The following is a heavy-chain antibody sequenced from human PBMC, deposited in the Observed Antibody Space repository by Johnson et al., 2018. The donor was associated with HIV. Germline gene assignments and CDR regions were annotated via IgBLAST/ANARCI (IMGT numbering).Heavy chain of an antibody. J-gene: IGHJ3*02. D-gene: IGHD2-21*02. V-gene: IGHV3-30-3*01. CDR3: AREEAYCGGDCYSAFDI. CDR1: GFTFSSYA. Sequence: QVQLVESGGGVVQPGRSLRLSCAASGFTFSSYAMHWVRQAPGKGLEWVAVISYDGSNKYYADSVKGRFNISRDNSKNTLYVQMNSLRAEDTAVYYCAREEAYCGGDCYSAFDIWGQGTMVTVSS. CDR2: ISYDGSNK.